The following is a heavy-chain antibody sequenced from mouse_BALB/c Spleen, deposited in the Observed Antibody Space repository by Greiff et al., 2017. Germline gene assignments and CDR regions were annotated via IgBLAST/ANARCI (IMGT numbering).Heavy chain of an antibody. Sequence: EVQVVESGAELVKPGASVKLSCTASGFNIKDTYMHWVKQRPEQGLEWIGRIDPANGNTKYDPKFQGKATITADTSSNTAYLQLSSLTSEDTAVYYCARSAWFAYWGQGTLVTVSA. CDR2: IDPANGNT. V-gene: IGHV14-3*02. CDR3: ARSAWFAY. J-gene: IGHJ3*01. CDR1: GFNIKDTY.